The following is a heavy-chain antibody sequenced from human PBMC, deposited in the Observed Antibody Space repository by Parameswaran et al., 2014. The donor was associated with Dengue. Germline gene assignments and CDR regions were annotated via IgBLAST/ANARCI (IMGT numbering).Heavy chain of an antibody. CDR3: KTGTMLNMDV. D-gene: IGHD1-7*01. Sequence: KWIRQPPGKGLEWVGRIKSKTDGGTTDYTAPVKGRFTISRDDSKNTLYLQMNSLKTEDTAAYYCKTGTMLNMDVWGQGTTVTVSS. CDR2: IKSKTDGGTT. J-gene: IGHJ6*02. V-gene: IGHV3-15*07.